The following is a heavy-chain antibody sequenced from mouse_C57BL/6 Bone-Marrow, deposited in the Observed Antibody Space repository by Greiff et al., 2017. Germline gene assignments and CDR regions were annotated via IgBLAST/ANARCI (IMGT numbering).Heavy chain of an antibody. D-gene: IGHD1-1*01. Sequence: VQLQQSGAELARPGASVKLSCKASGYTFTSYGISWVKQRTGQGLEWIGELYPRSGNTYYNEKFKGKATLTADKSSSTAYMELRSLTSEDSAVYFCASSDYYGSSYGAMDYWGQGTSVTVSS. CDR1: GYTFTSYG. J-gene: IGHJ4*01. V-gene: IGHV1-81*01. CDR3: ASSDYYGSSYGAMDY. CDR2: LYPRSGNT.